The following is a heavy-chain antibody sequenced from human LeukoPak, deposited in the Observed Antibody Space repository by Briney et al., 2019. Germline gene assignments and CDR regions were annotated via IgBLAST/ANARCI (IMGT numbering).Heavy chain of an antibody. CDR2: INPNSGGT. V-gene: IGHV1-2*02. J-gene: IGHJ4*02. CDR3: ARDLNSINFWSGYFAN. D-gene: IGHD3-3*01. CDR1: VYTLTGYY. Sequence: ASVKVSCKASVYTLTGYYMHWVRQAPGHGLERMGWINPNSGGTNYAQKFQGRVTMTRDTSISTAYMELSRLRSDDTAVYDCARDLNSINFWSGYFANWGQGTLVTVSS.